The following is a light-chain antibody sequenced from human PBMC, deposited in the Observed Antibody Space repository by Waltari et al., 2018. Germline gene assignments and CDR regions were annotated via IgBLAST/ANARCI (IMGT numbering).Light chain of an antibody. CDR1: QSITDY. J-gene: IGKJ4*01. V-gene: IGKV3-11*01. CDR2: DAS. Sequence: EIVLTQSSATLSLSPGERATISCRASQSITDYLVWYQQKSGQAPRLLIYDASKRATGIPARFSGSGSGTDFTLTISSLEPEDFAVYYCQQRSNWPLTFGGGTKVEIK. CDR3: QQRSNWPLT.